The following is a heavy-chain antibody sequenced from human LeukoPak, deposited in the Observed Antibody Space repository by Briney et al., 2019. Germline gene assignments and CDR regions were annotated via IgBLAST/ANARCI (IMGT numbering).Heavy chain of an antibody. CDR1: VGSISSHF. CDR2: IYNSGTT. D-gene: IGHD6-19*01. CDR3: TKATQWLAFDY. Sequence: SETLSLTCTVSVGSISSHFWSWIRQPPGKGLEWIGNIYNSGTTNYNPSLESRVTISVDTSKNQLSLQLTSVTAADTAVYYCTKATQWLAFDYWGRGTLVTVSS. V-gene: IGHV4-59*11. J-gene: IGHJ4*02.